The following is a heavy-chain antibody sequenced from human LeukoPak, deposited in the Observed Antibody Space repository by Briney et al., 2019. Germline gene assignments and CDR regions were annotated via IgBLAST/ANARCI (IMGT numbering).Heavy chain of an antibody. V-gene: IGHV3-7*01. CDR2: IKGDESAR. D-gene: IGHD1-26*01. CDR1: GFTFSTYW. Sequence: PGGSLRLSCAASGFTFSTYWMAWVRQAPGKGLEWVANIKGDESARHQADSVKGRFTISRDNAQNSVYLLMSSLRGEDTAVYYCARDVGGSLDYWGQGTLVTVSS. CDR3: ARDVGGSLDY. J-gene: IGHJ4*02.